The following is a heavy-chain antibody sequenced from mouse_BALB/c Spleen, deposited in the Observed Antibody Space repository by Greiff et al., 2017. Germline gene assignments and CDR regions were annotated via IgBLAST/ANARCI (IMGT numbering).Heavy chain of an antibody. D-gene: IGHD4-1*01. CDR1: GFNIKDTY. CDR3: ASNWDGFAY. Sequence: VQLQQPGAELVKPGASVKLSCTASGFNIKDTYMHWVKQRPEQGLEWIGRIDPANGNTKYDPKFQGKATITADTSSNTAYLQLSSLTSEDTAVYYCASNWDGFAYWGQGTLVTVSA. J-gene: IGHJ3*01. V-gene: IGHV14-3*02. CDR2: IDPANGNT.